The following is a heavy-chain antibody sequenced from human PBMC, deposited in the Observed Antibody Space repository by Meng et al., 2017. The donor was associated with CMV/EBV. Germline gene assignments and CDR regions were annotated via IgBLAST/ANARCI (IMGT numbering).Heavy chain of an antibody. CDR3: ARGGGICSGGSCYPLGYYGMDV. V-gene: IGHV4-59*01. J-gene: IGHJ6*02. Sequence: SETLSLTCTVSGASISSYYWSWIRQPPGKGLEWIGYIYYSGSTNYNPSLKSRVTISVDTSKNQFSLKLSSVTAADTAVYYCARGGGICSGGSCYPLGYYGMDVWGQGTTVTVSS. CDR2: IYYSGST. CDR1: GASISSYY. D-gene: IGHD2-15*01.